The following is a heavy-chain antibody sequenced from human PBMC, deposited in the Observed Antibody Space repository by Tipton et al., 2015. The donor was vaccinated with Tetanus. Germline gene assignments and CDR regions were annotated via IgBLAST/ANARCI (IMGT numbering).Heavy chain of an antibody. Sequence: QLVQSGADVKKPGESLKISCKASGYSFTSHWIGWVRQMPGKGLEWMGMIFPDDSDTRYSPSFQGHVTFSVDKSTSTVYLQWSSLKASDTAMYFCARMYSTSSPFDHWGQGTLVAVFS. CDR2: IFPDDSDT. J-gene: IGHJ4*02. V-gene: IGHV5-51*01. CDR3: ARMYSTSSPFDH. D-gene: IGHD6-6*01. CDR1: GYSFTSHW.